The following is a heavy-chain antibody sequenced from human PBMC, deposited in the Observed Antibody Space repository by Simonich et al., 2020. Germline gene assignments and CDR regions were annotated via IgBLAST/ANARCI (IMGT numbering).Heavy chain of an antibody. Sequence: EVQLLESGGGLVQPGGSLRLSCAASGFTFSSYAMSWVRQAPGKGLVGVSAISGSGGSTYYADSVKGRFTISRDNSKNTLYLQMNSLRAEDTAVYYCAKRSGVSITGTFDYWGQGTLVTVSS. CDR2: ISGSGGST. CDR1: GFTFSSYA. CDR3: AKRSGVSITGTFDY. J-gene: IGHJ4*02. V-gene: IGHV3-23*01. D-gene: IGHD1-7*01.